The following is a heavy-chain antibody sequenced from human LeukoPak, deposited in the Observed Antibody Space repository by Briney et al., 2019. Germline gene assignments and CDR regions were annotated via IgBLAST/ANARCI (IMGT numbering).Heavy chain of an antibody. Sequence: GGSLRLSCAASGFTFSSYWMSWVRQAPGKGLEWVANIKHDGSEKYYVDSVKGRFTISRDNAKNTLYLQMNSLRAEDTALYYFARTCGSGSWGQGTLVTVSS. V-gene: IGHV3-7*01. D-gene: IGHD3-10*01. CDR1: GFTFSSYW. CDR2: IKHDGSEK. CDR3: ARTCGSGS. J-gene: IGHJ4*02.